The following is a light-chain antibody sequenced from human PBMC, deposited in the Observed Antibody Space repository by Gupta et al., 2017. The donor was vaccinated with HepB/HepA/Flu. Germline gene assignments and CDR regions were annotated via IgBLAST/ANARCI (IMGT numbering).Light chain of an antibody. J-gene: IGKJ2*01. CDR1: QSILHSSNNMNY. V-gene: IGKV4-1*01. CDR2: WAS. CDR3: QQDDNSPYT. Sequence: DIVMTQSPDSLAVSLGERATINCKSSQSILHSSNNMNYLAWYQQKPGRPPKLLIYWASTRESGIPDRFNGGGSGTDFTLTISSLQAEDVAVYYCQQDDNSPYTFGQGTKMAIK.